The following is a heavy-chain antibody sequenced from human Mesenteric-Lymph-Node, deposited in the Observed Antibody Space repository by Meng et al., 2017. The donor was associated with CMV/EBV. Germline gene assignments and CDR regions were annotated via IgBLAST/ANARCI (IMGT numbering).Heavy chain of an antibody. D-gene: IGHD4-11*01. Sequence: GESLKISCAASGFTFSSYAMSWVRQAPGKGLEWVSAISGSGGSTYYADSVKGRFTISRDNSKNTLYLQMNSLRAEDTAVYYCAKASYHYSNYVSWFDPWGQGTLVTVSS. CDR1: GFTFSSYA. V-gene: IGHV3-23*01. CDR2: ISGSGGST. J-gene: IGHJ5*02. CDR3: AKASYHYSNYVSWFDP.